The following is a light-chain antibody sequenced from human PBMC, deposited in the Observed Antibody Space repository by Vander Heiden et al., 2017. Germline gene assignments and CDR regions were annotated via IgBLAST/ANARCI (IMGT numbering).Light chain of an antibody. CDR1: SSDVGSYNL. Sequence: QSALPQPASVSGSPGQSITISCTGTSSDVGSYNLVSWYQQHPGKAPKLIIYEVNKRPSGVFSRFSGSKSGDTASLTISGLQAEDEANYYCCAYAGDTTLVFGGGTMLTVL. V-gene: IGLV2-23*02. J-gene: IGLJ2*01. CDR3: CAYAGDTTLV. CDR2: EVN.